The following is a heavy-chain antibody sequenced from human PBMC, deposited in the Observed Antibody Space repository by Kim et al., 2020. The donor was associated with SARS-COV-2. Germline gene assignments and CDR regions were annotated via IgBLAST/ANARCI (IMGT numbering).Heavy chain of an antibody. CDR2: ISYDGSNK. CDR1: GFTFSSYG. Sequence: GSLRLSCAASGFTFSSYGMHWVRQAPGKGLEWVAVISYDGSNKYYADSVKGRFTISRDNSKNTLYLQMNSLRAEDTAVYYCAKDGTVGASNLGYWGQGTLVTVSS. CDR3: AKDGTVGASNLGY. J-gene: IGHJ4*02. V-gene: IGHV3-30*18. D-gene: IGHD1-26*01.